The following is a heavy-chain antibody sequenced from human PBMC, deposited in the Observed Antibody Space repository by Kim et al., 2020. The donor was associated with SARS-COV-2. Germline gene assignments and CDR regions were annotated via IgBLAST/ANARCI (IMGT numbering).Heavy chain of an antibody. Sequence: SETLSLTCTVSGDSVSGGVYYWSWIRQSPGKGLEWIGSISYSGNSDLNPSLKSRVTISPGTSGNQFSLSLRYVTAAETGVYYCARGRGYSGFPVWGQGILVTV. J-gene: IGHJ4*02. CDR3: ARGRGYSGFPV. CDR2: ISYSGNS. CDR1: GDSVSGGVYY. D-gene: IGHD5-12*01. V-gene: IGHV4-61*08.